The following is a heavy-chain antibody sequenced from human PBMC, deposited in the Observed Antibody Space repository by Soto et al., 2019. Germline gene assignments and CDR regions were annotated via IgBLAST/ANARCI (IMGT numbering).Heavy chain of an antibody. Sequence: QVQLVQSGAEVKKPGASVKVSCKASGYTFTGYNMHWVRQAPGQGLEWIGWINPNSGGTNYAQKFQGRVTMTRDTSISTAYMELSRLRSDDTAVYYCARVWGGYDYGDYYYYGMDVWGQGTTVTVSS. CDR2: INPNSGGT. CDR3: ARVWGGYDYGDYYYYGMDV. J-gene: IGHJ6*02. CDR1: GYTFTGYN. D-gene: IGHD5-12*01. V-gene: IGHV1-2*02.